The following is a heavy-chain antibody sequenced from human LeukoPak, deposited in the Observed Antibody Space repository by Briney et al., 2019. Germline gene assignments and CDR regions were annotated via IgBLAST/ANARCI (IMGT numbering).Heavy chain of an antibody. J-gene: IGHJ4*02. CDR2: ITGSGDST. V-gene: IGHV3-23*01. Sequence: PGGSLRLSCAASGFTFSSYGMNWVRQAPGKGLEWVSAITGSGDSTEFADSVKGRFTVSRDNSKNTLYLQMNSLRAEDTAVYYCAKSGSIWYYLDYWGQGTLVTVSS. D-gene: IGHD6-13*01. CDR1: GFTFSSYG. CDR3: AKSGSIWYYLDY.